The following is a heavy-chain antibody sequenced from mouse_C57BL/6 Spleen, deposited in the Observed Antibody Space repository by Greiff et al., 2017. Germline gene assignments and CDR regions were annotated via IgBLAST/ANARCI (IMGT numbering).Heavy chain of an antibody. CDR2: IHPNSGST. Sequence: QVQLQQPGAELVKPGASVKLSCKASGYTFTSYWMHWVKQRPGQGLEWIGMIHPNSGSTNYNEKFKSKATLTVDKSSSTAYMQRSSLTSEDSAVYYCARDDGYSYAMDYWGQGTSVTVSS. CDR1: GYTFTSYW. V-gene: IGHV1-64*01. D-gene: IGHD2-3*01. J-gene: IGHJ4*01. CDR3: ARDDGYSYAMDY.